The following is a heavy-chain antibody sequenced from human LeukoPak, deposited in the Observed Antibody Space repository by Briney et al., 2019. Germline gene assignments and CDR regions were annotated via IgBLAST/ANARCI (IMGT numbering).Heavy chain of an antibody. CDR2: ISAYNGNT. Sequence: GASVKVSCKASGYTFTSYGISWVRQAPGQGLEWMGWISAYNGNTNYAQKLQGRVTMTTDTSTSTAYMELRSLRSDDTAVYYCARDSPHIAAAGKGFDPWGQGTLVTVSS. J-gene: IGHJ5*02. CDR3: ARDSPHIAAAGKGFDP. CDR1: GYTFTSYG. D-gene: IGHD6-13*01. V-gene: IGHV1-18*04.